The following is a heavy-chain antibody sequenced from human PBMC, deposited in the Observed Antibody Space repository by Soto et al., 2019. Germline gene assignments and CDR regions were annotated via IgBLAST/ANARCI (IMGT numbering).Heavy chain of an antibody. CDR1: EFTFSSYT. CDR3: ARDRDYNNYAGMDV. D-gene: IGHD4-4*01. CDR2: ISSSSSSI. Sequence: GGSLRLSCAASEFTFSSYTMNWVRQAPGKGLEWVSYISSSSSSIHYADSVKGRFTISRDNARNSLYLQMNSLRDEDTAVYYCARDRDYNNYAGMDVWGQGTTVTVSS. J-gene: IGHJ6*02. V-gene: IGHV3-48*02.